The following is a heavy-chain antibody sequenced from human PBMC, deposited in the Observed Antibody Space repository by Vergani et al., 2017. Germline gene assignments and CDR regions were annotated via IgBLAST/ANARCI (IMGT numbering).Heavy chain of an antibody. J-gene: IGHJ4*02. D-gene: IGHD3-10*01. Sequence: EVQLVQSGGGLVRPGGSLRLSCAASGFTVSRNYMTWVRRAPGKGLECVSIIYGSGGTFYAQSVKGRFTISRDSSLNTVSLQMNSLRPEDTAVYYCARRYHGSERYELDFWGQGTLVTVSS. CDR3: ARRYHGSERYELDF. V-gene: IGHV3-66*02. CDR1: GFTVSRNY. CDR2: IYGSGGT.